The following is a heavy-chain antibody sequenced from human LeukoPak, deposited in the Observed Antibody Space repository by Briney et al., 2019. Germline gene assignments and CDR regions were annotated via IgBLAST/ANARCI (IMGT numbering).Heavy chain of an antibody. CDR3: ARGGYYGSGSYIPIDY. CDR2: ISAYNGNT. CDR1: GYTFTSYG. J-gene: IGHJ4*02. Sequence: ASVKVSCKASGYTFTSYGISWVRQAPGQGLEWIGWISAYNGNTNYAQKLQGRVTMTTDTSTSTAYMELRSLRSDDTAVYYCARGGYYGSGSYIPIDYWGQGTLVTVSS. V-gene: IGHV1-18*01. D-gene: IGHD3-10*01.